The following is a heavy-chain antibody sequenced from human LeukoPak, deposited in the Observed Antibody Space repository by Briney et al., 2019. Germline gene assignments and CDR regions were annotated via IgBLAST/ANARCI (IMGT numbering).Heavy chain of an antibody. V-gene: IGHV3-53*01. Sequence: GGSLRLSCAASGFTVSSNYMSWVRQAPGKGLEWVSVIYSGGSTYYADSVKGRFTISRDNSKNTLYLQMNSLRAEDTAVYYCAKDLVTMVRGVIPSPFDYWGQGTLVTVSS. CDR3: AKDLVTMVRGVIPSPFDY. D-gene: IGHD3-10*01. CDR1: GFTVSSNY. CDR2: IYSGGST. J-gene: IGHJ4*02.